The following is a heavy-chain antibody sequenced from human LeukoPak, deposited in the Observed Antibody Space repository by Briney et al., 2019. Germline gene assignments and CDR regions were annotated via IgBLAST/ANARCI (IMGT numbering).Heavy chain of an antibody. J-gene: IGHJ4*02. CDR2: IKRDGSEK. CDR1: GFTFSNYS. Sequence: GGPLRLSCAASGFTFSNYSMTWARQAPGKGLEWVANIKRDGSEKFYVDSVKGRFAVSRDNAKNSLYLQMNSLRAEDTAVYYCARDAGSSGYDILDYWGQGTLVTVSS. V-gene: IGHV3-7*03. CDR3: ARDAGSSGYDILDY. D-gene: IGHD5-12*01.